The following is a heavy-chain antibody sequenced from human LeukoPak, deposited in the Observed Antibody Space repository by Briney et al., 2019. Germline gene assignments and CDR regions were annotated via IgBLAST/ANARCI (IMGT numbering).Heavy chain of an antibody. V-gene: IGHV3-48*03. D-gene: IGHD3-22*01. CDR2: ISSSGSTI. Sequence: PGGSLRLSCAASGFTFSSYEMNWVRQAPGKGLEWVSYISSSGSTIYYADSVKGRFTISRDNAKNSLYLQMNSLRAEDTAVYYCARSSGYYYVHFDYWGQGTLVTVSS. CDR3: ARSSGYYYVHFDY. CDR1: GFTFSSYE. J-gene: IGHJ4*02.